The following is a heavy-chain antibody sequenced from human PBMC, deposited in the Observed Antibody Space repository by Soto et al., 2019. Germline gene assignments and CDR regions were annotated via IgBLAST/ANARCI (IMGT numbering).Heavy chain of an antibody. J-gene: IGHJ5*02. CDR2: INAANGDT. D-gene: IGHD6-13*01. CDR3: VRRNVSATGIAWFDP. Sequence: ASVKVSCKASGYTFTSYGIHWVRQAPGQRLEWMGWINAANGDTKYSPKFQGRVTITRDTSASTAYMELSSLRSEDTAVYYCVRRNVSATGIAWFDPWGQGTLVX. V-gene: IGHV1-3*01. CDR1: GYTFTSYG.